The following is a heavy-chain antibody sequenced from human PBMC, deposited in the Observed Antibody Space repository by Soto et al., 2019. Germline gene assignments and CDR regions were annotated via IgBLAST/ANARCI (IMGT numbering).Heavy chain of an antibody. D-gene: IGHD1-7*01. CDR1: GFTFSSYS. V-gene: IGHV3-21*01. CDR2: ISSSSSYI. J-gene: IGHJ4*02. Sequence: GGLLRLPCAASGFTFSSYSMTLVRQAPGKGLEWVSSISSSSSYIYYADSVKGRFTISRDNAKNSLYLQMNSLRAEDTAVYYSAREGRLELATDHNYWGQGTLVTVSS. CDR3: AREGRLELATDHNY.